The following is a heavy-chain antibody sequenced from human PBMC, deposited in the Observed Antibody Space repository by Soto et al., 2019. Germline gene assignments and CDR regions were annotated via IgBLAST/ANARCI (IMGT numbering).Heavy chain of an antibody. CDR2: INQDGSES. CDR1: GLACSSYW. V-gene: IGHV3-7*01. D-gene: IGHD2-2*01. J-gene: IGHJ4*02. Sequence: EVQLVESGGGLVQPGGSLRLSCVVSGLACSSYWMSWVRQAPGKGLEWVANINQDGSESYYVDSVKGRFTISRDNAKNSLYLQMTSLRAEDTAVYYCARPARECNIPGCANWGQGTLVTVSS. CDR3: ARPARECNIPGCAN.